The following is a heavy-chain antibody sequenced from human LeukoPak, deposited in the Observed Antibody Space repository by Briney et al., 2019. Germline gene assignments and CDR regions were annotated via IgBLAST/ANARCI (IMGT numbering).Heavy chain of an antibody. D-gene: IGHD6-6*01. V-gene: IGHV3-23*01. CDR1: GFTFSSYA. CDR3: AKDLEYSSSSGDY. J-gene: IGHJ4*02. CDR2: ISGSGGST. Sequence: GGSLRLSCAASGFTFSSYAMSWVRQAPGKGLEWVPAISGSGGSTYYADSVKGRFTISRDNSKNTLYLQMNSLRAEDTAVYYCAKDLEYSSSSGDYWGQGTLVTVSS.